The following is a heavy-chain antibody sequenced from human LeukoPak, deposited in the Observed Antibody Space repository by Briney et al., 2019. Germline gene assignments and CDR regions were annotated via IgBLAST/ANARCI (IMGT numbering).Heavy chain of an antibody. CDR1: GYTFTTYG. J-gene: IGHJ4*02. CDR3: ARGNSGADFEFDY. Sequence: ASVKVSCKASGYTFTTYGITWVRQAPGQGLEWMGWISGYNGNTNYVQKFRDRVTMTTDTSTNTAYMELRSLRSDDTAVYYCARGNSGADFEFDYGGQGTLVTVSS. D-gene: IGHD2-21*01. V-gene: IGHV1-18*01. CDR2: ISGYNGNT.